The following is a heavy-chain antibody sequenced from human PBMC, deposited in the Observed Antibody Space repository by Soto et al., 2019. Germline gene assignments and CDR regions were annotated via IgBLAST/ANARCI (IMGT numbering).Heavy chain of an antibody. J-gene: IGHJ6*02. CDR1: GFTFSSYD. CDR3: ARAIAIAARRGYFYYDGMDV. D-gene: IGHD6-6*01. V-gene: IGHV3-13*01. CDR2: IGTAGDT. Sequence: PGGSLRLSCAASGFTFSSYDMHWVRQATGKGLEWVSAIGTAGDTYYPGSVKGRFTISRENAKNSLYLQMNSLRAEDTAVYYCARAIAIAARRGYFYYDGMDVWGQETRVSVSS.